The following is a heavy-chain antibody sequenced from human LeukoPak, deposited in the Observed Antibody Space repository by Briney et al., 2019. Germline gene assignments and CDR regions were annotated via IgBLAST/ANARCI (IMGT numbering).Heavy chain of an antibody. CDR3: ASGSGWVFNN. V-gene: IGHV3-7*01. CDR2: IEQDGSEK. J-gene: IGHJ4*02. Sequence: GGSLRLSCAASGFPFSSHWLSWFRQSPGKGLEWVANIEQDGSEKYYVDSVKGRFTISRDNAKNSQYLQMNSLRAGDTAVYYCASGSGWVFNNWGQGTLVTVSS. D-gene: IGHD6-19*01. CDR1: GFPFSSHW.